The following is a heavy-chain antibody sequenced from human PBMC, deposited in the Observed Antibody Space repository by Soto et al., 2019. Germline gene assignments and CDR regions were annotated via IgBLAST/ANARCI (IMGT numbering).Heavy chain of an antibody. J-gene: IGHJ6*02. V-gene: IGHV6-1*01. CDR1: GDSVSSNSAA. Sequence: PSETLSLTCAISGDSVSSNSAAWNWIRQSPSRGLEWLGRTYYRSKWYNDYAVSVKSRITINPDTSKNQFSLQLNSVTPEDTAVYYCAREVVVVPAGYYYYGMDVWGQGTTVTVSS. CDR2: TYYRSKWYN. CDR3: AREVVVVPAGYYYYGMDV. D-gene: IGHD2-2*01.